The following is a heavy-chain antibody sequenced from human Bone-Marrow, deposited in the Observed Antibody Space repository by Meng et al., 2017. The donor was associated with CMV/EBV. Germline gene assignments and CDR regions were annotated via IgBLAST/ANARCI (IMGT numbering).Heavy chain of an antibody. J-gene: IGHJ5*02. D-gene: IGHD3-16*01. CDR3: ARGRGREWFDP. V-gene: IGHV3-7*01. Sequence: GGSLRLSCAASGFTFSNYWMSWVRQAPGKGLEWVANIHQDGSETNYVDSVKGRFTISRDNAKNSLYLQMNSLRAEDTAVFYCARGRGREWFDPWGQGTLVTVSS. CDR2: IHQDGSET. CDR1: GFTFSNYW.